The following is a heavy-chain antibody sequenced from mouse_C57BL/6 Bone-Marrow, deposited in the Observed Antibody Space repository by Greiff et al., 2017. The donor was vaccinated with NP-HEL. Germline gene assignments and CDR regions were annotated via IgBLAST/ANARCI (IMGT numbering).Heavy chain of an antibody. CDR3: ASGHYYGSSYGWYFDV. CDR1: GYTFTGYW. V-gene: IGHV1-9*01. D-gene: IGHD1-1*01. J-gene: IGHJ1*03. Sequence: QVQLQQSGAELMKPGASVKLSCKATGYTFTGYWIEWVKQRPGHGLEWIGEILPGSGSTNYNEKFKGKATFTAVTSSNTAYMQRSSLTTEDSAIYYCASGHYYGSSYGWYFDVWGKGTTVTVSS. CDR2: ILPGSGST.